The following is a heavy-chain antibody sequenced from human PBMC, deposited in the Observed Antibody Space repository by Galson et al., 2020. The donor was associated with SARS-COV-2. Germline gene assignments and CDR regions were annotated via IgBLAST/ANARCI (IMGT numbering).Heavy chain of an antibody. CDR3: ARGVQLFS. J-gene: IGHJ5*02. D-gene: IGHD5-18*01. CDR2: VYYSGST. V-gene: IGHV4-59*13. Sequence: SETLSLTCTVSGDSISSYYWSWIRQPPGKKLEWIGNVYYSGSTNYNPSLKSRVTISVDTSKNQFSLKLSSVTAADTAVYYCARGVQLFSWGQGTLVTVSS. CDR1: GDSISSYY.